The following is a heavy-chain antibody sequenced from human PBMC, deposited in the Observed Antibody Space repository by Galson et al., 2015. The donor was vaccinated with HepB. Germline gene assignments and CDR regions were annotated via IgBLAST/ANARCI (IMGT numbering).Heavy chain of an antibody. CDR1: GGSISSGGYF. CDR3: ARAPKQWLTSRAEYFQH. Sequence: TLSLTCTVSGGSISSGGYFWSWIRQHPGKGLEWIGYIYYSGSTYYNPSLKSRVTISVDTSKNQFSLKLSSMTAADTAVYYCARAPKQWLTSRAEYFQHWGQGTLVTVSS. CDR2: IYYSGST. V-gene: IGHV4-31*03. D-gene: IGHD6-19*01. J-gene: IGHJ1*01.